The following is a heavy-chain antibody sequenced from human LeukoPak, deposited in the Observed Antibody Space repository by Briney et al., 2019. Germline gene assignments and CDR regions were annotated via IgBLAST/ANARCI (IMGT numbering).Heavy chain of an antibody. V-gene: IGHV3-23*01. CDR1: GFTFSSYA. CDR2: IGSSGVTT. Sequence: GSLRLSCAASGFTFSSYAMIWVRQAPGRGLEWVSAIGSSGVTTYYADSVKGRFTISRDNSKNTLYMQMNSLRVEDTAIYYCARIPASSSGAFDIWGQGTMVTVSS. D-gene: IGHD6-13*01. J-gene: IGHJ3*02. CDR3: ARIPASSSGAFDI.